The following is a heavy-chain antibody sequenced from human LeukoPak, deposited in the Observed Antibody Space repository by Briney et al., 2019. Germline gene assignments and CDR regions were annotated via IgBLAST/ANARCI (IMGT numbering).Heavy chain of an antibody. CDR2: IYYSGST. V-gene: IGHV4-31*03. CDR3: ARDGSGYYYGPNWFDP. J-gene: IGHJ5*02. Sequence: PSETLSLTCTVSGGSISSCGYCWSWIRQHPGKGLKWIGYIYYSGSTYYNPSLKSRVTISVDTSKNQFSLKLSSVTAADTAVYYCARDGSGYYYGPNWFDPWGQGTLVTVSS. CDR1: GGSISSCGYC. D-gene: IGHD3-22*01.